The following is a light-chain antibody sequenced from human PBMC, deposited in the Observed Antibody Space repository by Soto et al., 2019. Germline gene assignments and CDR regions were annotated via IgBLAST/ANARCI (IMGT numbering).Light chain of an antibody. J-gene: IGKJ1*01. CDR2: GAS. V-gene: IGKV3-20*01. CDR3: QQYGSSPRT. CDR1: ETVSSSS. Sequence: EIVLTQSPGTLSLSPGERATLSCRASETVSSSSLAWYQQKPGQAPRLLIFGASTRAAGFPDRFSGSGSGTDFTLTISRLEPEDFAVYYCQQYGSSPRTLGQGTKVDIK.